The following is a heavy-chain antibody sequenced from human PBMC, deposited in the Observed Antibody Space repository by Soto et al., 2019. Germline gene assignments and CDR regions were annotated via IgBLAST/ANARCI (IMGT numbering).Heavy chain of an antibody. CDR2: IIPLFGTA. CDR1: GVTFSSET. J-gene: IGHJ4*02. D-gene: IGHD3-10*01. V-gene: IGHV1-69*01. CDR3: ATELGENPASPFDA. Sequence: QVQLVQSGADVKKPGSSVKVSCQASGVTFSSETLGWVRQAPGQGLEWVGGIIPLFGTASYAQKFQGRVTITAEESTSTVYMELSSLRSDDTAVYFCATELGENPASPFDAWGQGTLGTVSS.